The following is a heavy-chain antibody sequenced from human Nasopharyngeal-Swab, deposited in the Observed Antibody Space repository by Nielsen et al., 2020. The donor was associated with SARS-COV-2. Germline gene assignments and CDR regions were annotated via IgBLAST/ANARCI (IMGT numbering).Heavy chain of an antibody. V-gene: IGHV3-53*01. J-gene: IGHJ6*02. CDR3: ARDRVDTAMAYYYYYGMDV. CDR2: IYSGGST. D-gene: IGHD5-18*01. Sequence: WIRQPPGKGLEWVSVIYSGGSTYYADSVKGRSTISRDNSKNTLYLQMNSLRAEDTAVYYCARDRVDTAMAYYYYYGMDVWGQGTTVTVSS.